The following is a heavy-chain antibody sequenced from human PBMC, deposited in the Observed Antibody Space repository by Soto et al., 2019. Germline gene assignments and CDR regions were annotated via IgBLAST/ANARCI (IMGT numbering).Heavy chain of an antibody. CDR2: INHSGST. CDR3: ARGPVCSGGSCYSSAFDI. J-gene: IGHJ3*02. CDR1: GGSFSGYY. V-gene: IGHV4-34*01. Sequence: SETLSLTCAVYGGSFSGYYWSWIRQPPGKGLEWIGEINHSGSTNYNPSLKSRVTISVDTSKNRFSLKLSSVTAADTAVYYCARGPVCSGGSCYSSAFDIWGQGTMVTVSS. D-gene: IGHD2-15*01.